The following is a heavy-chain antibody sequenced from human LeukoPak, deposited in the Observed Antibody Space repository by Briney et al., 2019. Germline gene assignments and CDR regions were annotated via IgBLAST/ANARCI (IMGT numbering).Heavy chain of an antibody. Sequence: PSETLSLTCAVYGGSFSGYYWSWIRQPPGKGLEWIGEINHSGSTNYNPSLKSRVTISVDTSKNQFSLKLSSVTAADTAVYYCARPRKLRSAAGKQYCSSTSCYRDAFDIWGQGTMVTVSS. D-gene: IGHD2-2*02. V-gene: IGHV4-34*01. CDR1: GGSFSGYY. CDR3: ARPRKLRSAAGKQYCSSTSCYRDAFDI. J-gene: IGHJ3*02. CDR2: INHSGST.